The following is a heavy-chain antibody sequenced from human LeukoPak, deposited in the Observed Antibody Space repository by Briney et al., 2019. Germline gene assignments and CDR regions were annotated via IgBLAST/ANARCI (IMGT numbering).Heavy chain of an antibody. J-gene: IGHJ4*02. Sequence: PGGSLRLSCAASGFTFKTYGTHWVRQAPGKGLDWVAFIEKDGSNKYYADSVKGRFTVSRDNSKNRLYLQMNSLRAEDTAVYYCVTHLWDYWGQGTLVTVSS. CDR1: GFTFKTYG. V-gene: IGHV3-30*02. CDR3: VTHLWDY. CDR2: IEKDGSNK. D-gene: IGHD5-18*01.